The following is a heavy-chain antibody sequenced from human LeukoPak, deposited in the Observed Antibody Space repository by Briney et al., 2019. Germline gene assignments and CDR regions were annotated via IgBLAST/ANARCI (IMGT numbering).Heavy chain of an antibody. CDR2: ISSDGSSK. V-gene: IGHV3-30*04. Sequence: PPGGSLRLSCAASGFTFSSYDMQWVRQAPGKGLEWVAVISSDGSSKYYADSVKGRFTISRDNSKNTLYLQMNSLRAEDTAVYYCVIKPDGWFWGQGTLVTVSS. CDR3: VIKPDGWF. D-gene: IGHD5-24*01. J-gene: IGHJ4*02. CDR1: GFTFSSYD.